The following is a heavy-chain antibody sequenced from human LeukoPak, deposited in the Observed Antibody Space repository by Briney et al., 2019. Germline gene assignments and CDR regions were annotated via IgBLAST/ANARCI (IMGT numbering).Heavy chain of an antibody. J-gene: IGHJ6*03. Sequence: GGSLRLSCAASGFTFSSYGMHWVRQAPGKGLEWVAVIWYDGSNKYYADSVKGRFTISRDNSKNTLYLQMNSLRAEDTAVYYCARGGSGSYRNARDYYYYMDVWGKGITVTVSS. V-gene: IGHV3-33*01. D-gene: IGHD1-26*01. CDR3: ARGGSGSYRNARDYYYYMDV. CDR2: IWYDGSNK. CDR1: GFTFSSYG.